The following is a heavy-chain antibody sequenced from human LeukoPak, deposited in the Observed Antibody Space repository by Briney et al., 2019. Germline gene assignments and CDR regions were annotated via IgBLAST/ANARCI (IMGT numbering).Heavy chain of an antibody. CDR1: GGSIVSYY. CDR2: IPYTGGA. V-gene: IGHV4-59*01. J-gene: IGHJ4*02. CDR3: AGGVLLGTSGSYYFDH. Sequence: SETLSLTCTVSGGSIVSYYWSWIRQSPGTGLEWIGYIPYTGGANYNPSLKSRVTLSVDTSKNQFSLNLKSVTAADTAVYYCAGGVLLGTSGSYYFDHWGQGSLVTVSS. D-gene: IGHD2-8*02.